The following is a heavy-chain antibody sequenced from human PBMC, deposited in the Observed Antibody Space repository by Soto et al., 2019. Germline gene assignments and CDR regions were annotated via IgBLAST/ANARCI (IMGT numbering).Heavy chain of an antibody. Sequence: PGGTLRLSCAAYGFTFSSYSMNWVRQAPGKGLEWVSSISSSSSYIYYADSVKGRFTISRDNAKNSLYLQMNSLRAEDTAVYYFAYSHRLGSGSYSATFDSWGHGSVGIV. D-gene: IGHD3-10*01. V-gene: IGHV3-21*01. CDR2: ISSSSSYI. CDR1: GFTFSSYS. CDR3: AYSHRLGSGSYSATFDS. J-gene: IGHJ4*01.